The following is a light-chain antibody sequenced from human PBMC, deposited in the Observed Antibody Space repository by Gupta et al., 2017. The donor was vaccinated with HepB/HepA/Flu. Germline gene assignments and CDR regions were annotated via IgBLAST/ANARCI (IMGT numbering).Light chain of an antibody. CDR3: ATWDDSPWSGV. J-gene: IGLJ2*01. Sequence: QSVLTQPPSASGTPGQRVTISCSGSSSNIGSNTVNWYRQLPGTAPKLLIYNNNQRPSGVPDRFSGSKSGTSASLAISGLQSEDEADYYCATWDDSPWSGVFGGGTKLPVL. CDR1: SSNIGSNT. CDR2: NNN. V-gene: IGLV1-44*01.